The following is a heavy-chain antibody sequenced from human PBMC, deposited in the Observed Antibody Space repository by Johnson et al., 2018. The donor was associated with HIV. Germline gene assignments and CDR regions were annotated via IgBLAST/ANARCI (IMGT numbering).Heavy chain of an antibody. CDR1: GFTFSSYG. D-gene: IGHD6-6*01. CDR3: ASGVTARAPLLI. Sequence: VQLVESGGGLVQPGGSLRLSCAASGFTFSSYGMHWVRQAPGKGLEWVAVICYDGSNTYFADSVKGRFTISRDNAKNSLSLQINSLRAEDTAVYYCASGVTARAPLLIWGQGTMVTVSS. CDR2: ICYDGSNT. J-gene: IGHJ3*02. V-gene: IGHV3-33*03.